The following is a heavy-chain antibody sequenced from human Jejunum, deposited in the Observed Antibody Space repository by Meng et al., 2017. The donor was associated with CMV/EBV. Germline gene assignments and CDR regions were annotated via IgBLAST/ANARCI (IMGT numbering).Heavy chain of an antibody. V-gene: IGHV1-18*01. Sequence: SRGGVKEPGASLKAAWKAPGNTFPSYGITWERQAPGQGLEWMGWISAYNGNTNYAQTLQGRVTMTTDTSTSTAYMELRSLRSDDTAVYYCARVEVGITSGDYWGQGTLVTVSS. J-gene: IGHJ4*02. D-gene: IGHD1-26*01. CDR2: ISAYNGNT. CDR1: GNTFPSYG. CDR3: ARVEVGITSGDY.